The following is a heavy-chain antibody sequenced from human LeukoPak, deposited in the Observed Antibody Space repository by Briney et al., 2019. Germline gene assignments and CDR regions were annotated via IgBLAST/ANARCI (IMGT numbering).Heavy chain of an antibody. V-gene: IGHV4-39*01. J-gene: IGHJ6*02. CDR2: MYDNGIT. CDR1: GGAISSSIYY. Sequence: SETLSLSCTVSGGAISSSIYYWGWIRQPPGKGLEWIGSMYDNGITSDNPSLKSRVTRSVDTSTNPSSIKLSSVPAADTAVYYCARRGRRYGYYSYGMDVWGQGTTVTVSS. CDR3: ARRGRRYGYYSYGMDV. D-gene: IGHD5-24*01.